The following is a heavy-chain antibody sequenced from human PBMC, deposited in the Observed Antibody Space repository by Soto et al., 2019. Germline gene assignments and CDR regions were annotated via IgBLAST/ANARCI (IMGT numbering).Heavy chain of an antibody. CDR1: GYTFTSYA. D-gene: IGHD5-18*01. V-gene: IGHV1-3*01. CDR3: ALSTGYSYGSFTGGY. Sequence: QVQLVQSGAEVKKPGASVKVSCKASGYTFTSYAMHWVRQDPGQRLEWMGWINAGNGNTKYSQKFQGRVTITRDTSASTAYMELSSLRSEDTAVYYCALSTGYSYGSFTGGYWGQGTLVTVSS. CDR2: INAGNGNT. J-gene: IGHJ4*02.